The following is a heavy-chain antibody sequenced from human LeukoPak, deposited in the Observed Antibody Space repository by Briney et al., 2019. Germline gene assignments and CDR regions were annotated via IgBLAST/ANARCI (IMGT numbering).Heavy chain of an antibody. CDR1: GFNVSNNY. V-gene: IGHV3-53*01. D-gene: IGHD3-10*01. Sequence: PGGSVRLSCAASGFNVSNNYMNWVRQAPGKGLEWVSVIFSGGPTYYADSVKGRFTISRDTSKNALYLQMNSLRAEDTAVYYCAISGLGFGEFRGLDYWGQGTLVTVSS. CDR2: IFSGGPT. CDR3: AISGLGFGEFRGLDY. J-gene: IGHJ4*02.